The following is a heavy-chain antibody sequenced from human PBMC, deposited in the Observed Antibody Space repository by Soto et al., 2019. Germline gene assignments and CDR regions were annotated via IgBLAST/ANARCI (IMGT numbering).Heavy chain of an antibody. CDR3: AREYCSTTSCYGVDY. D-gene: IGHD2-2*01. J-gene: IGHJ4*02. Sequence: QVPLVQSGVEVKKPGASVKVSCKASGYTFTTYGISWVRQGPGQGLEWMGWISTSNGNTKYAQRVEGRVTMTTDTSTSTAYMELRSLRSDDTAVYYCAREYCSTTSCYGVDYWGQGILVTVSS. V-gene: IGHV1-18*01. CDR2: ISTSNGNT. CDR1: GYTFTTYG.